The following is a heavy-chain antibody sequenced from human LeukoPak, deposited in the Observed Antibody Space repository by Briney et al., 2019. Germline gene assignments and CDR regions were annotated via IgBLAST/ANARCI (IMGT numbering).Heavy chain of an antibody. Sequence: SETLSLTCTVSGGSISSYYWSWIRQPPGKGLEWIGYIYHSGSTNYNPSLKSRVTISVDTSKNQFSLKLSSVTAADTAVYYCARRYSGSYYEDWYFDLWGRGTLVTVSS. CDR3: ARRYSGSYYEDWYFDL. V-gene: IGHV4-59*08. D-gene: IGHD1-26*01. CDR2: IYHSGST. CDR1: GGSISSYY. J-gene: IGHJ2*01.